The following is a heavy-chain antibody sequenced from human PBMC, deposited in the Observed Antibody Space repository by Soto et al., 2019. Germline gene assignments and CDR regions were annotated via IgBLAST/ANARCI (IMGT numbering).Heavy chain of an antibody. V-gene: IGHV3-7*03. CDR2: IKQDGSEK. CDR1: AFTFSSYW. J-gene: IGHJ3*02. Sequence: PGGSLRLSCAASAFTFSSYWMSWVRQAPGKGLEWVANIKQDGSEKYYVDSVKGRFTISRDNAKNSLYLQMNSLRAEDTAVYYCARDLFEEARRGEYAFDISGQGPMVTV. D-gene: IGHD3-16*01. CDR3: ARDLFEEARRGEYAFDI.